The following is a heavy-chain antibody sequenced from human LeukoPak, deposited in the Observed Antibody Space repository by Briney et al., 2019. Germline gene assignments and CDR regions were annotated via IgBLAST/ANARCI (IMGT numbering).Heavy chain of an antibody. CDR3: ARSNYYDSSGYIFDY. Sequence: SETLSLTCTVSGGSISSGNYYWSWIRQPPWKGLEWIGYISYTGRTSYTPSLKSRVTISVDTSKRQFSLQLSSVTAADTAVYYCARSNYYDSSGYIFDYWGQGTLVTVSS. CDR2: ISYTGRT. CDR1: GGSISSGNYY. V-gene: IGHV4-30-4*01. J-gene: IGHJ4*02. D-gene: IGHD3-22*01.